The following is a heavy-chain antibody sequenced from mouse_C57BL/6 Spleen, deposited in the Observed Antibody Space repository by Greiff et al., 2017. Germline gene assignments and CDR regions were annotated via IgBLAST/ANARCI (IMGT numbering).Heavy chain of an antibody. V-gene: IGHV2-6-1*01. CDR3: ARHENYDHGGEFAY. J-gene: IGHJ3*01. D-gene: IGHD2-4*01. CDR1: GFSLTSYG. CDR2: IWSDGST. Sequence: VKLMESGPGLVAPSQSLSITCTVSGFSLTSYGVHWVRQPPGKGLEWLVVIWSDGSTTYNSALKSRLSLSKENSKSTVFLNMNSIQTDDTAMYYCARHENYDHGGEFAYWGQGTLVTVSA.